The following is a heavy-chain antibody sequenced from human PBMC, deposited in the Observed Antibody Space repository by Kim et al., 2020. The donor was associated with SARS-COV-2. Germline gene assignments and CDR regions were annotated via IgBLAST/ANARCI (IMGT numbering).Heavy chain of an antibody. D-gene: IGHD3-3*01. CDR1: GFTFSDYY. Sequence: GGSLRLSCAASGFTFSDYYMSWIRQAPGKGLEWVSYISSSGSTIYYADSVKGRFTISRDNAKNSLYLQMNSLRAEDTAVYYCARDGRITIFGVPLRYYYYGMDVWGQGTTVTVSS. CDR2: ISSSGSTI. V-gene: IGHV3-11*01. J-gene: IGHJ6*02. CDR3: ARDGRITIFGVPLRYYYYGMDV.